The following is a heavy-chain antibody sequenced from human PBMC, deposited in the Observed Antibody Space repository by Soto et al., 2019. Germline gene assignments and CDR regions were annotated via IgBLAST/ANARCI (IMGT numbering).Heavy chain of an antibody. D-gene: IGHD2-21*02. V-gene: IGHV3-30*03. J-gene: IGHJ3*02. CDR3: GSSPYLVTCRNDAFDI. CDR1: GFTFSSYG. Sequence: QVQLVESGGGVVQPGRSLRLSRAASGFTFSSYGMHWVRQAPGKGLEWVAVISYDGSNKYYADSVKGRFTISRDNSKNTLYLQMNSLRAEDTAVYYCGSSPYLVTCRNDAFDIWGQGTMVTVSS. CDR2: ISYDGSNK.